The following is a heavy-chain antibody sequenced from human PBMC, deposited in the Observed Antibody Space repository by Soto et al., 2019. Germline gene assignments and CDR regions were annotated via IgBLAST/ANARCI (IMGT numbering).Heavy chain of an antibody. Sequence: ASVKVSCKASGGTFSSYSISWVRQAPGQGLECMGWIIPIFGTANYAQKFQGRVTITADESTSTAYMELSSLRSEDTAVYYCAWDSSGWYYFDDWGQGTLVTVSS. CDR1: GGTFSSYS. CDR2: IIPIFGTA. V-gene: IGHV1-69*13. J-gene: IGHJ4*02. CDR3: AWDSSGWYYFDD. D-gene: IGHD6-19*01.